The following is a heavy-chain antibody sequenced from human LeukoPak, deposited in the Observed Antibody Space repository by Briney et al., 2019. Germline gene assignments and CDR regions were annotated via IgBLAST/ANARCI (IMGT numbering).Heavy chain of an antibody. Sequence: RPSETLSLTCAVYGGSFSGYYWSWIRQPPGKGLEWIGEINHSGSTNYNPSLKSRVTISVDTSRNQFSLKLSSVTAADTAVYYCARVYRGLDVWGSYRPGYFDYWGQGTLVTVSS. CDR1: GGSFSGYY. CDR2: INHSGST. J-gene: IGHJ4*02. V-gene: IGHV4-34*01. D-gene: IGHD3-16*02. CDR3: ARVYRGLDVWGSYRPGYFDY.